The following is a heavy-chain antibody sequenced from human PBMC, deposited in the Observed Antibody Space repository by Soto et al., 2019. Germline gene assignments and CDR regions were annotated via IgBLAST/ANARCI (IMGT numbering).Heavy chain of an antibody. J-gene: IGHJ6*02. Sequence: QVQLVQSGAEVKKPGASVKVSCKASGYTLTSYQMHWLRQAPGQSLEWMGWINAGSGDGGYSQKFQDRITITRDTSASTVYMELRSLRSEDTAVYYCARGRNVVVTMYYGLALWCQGTTVTVAS. V-gene: IGHV1-3*01. CDR2: INAGSGDG. D-gene: IGHD3-10*01. CDR1: GYTLTSYQ. CDR3: ARGRNVVVTMYYGLAL.